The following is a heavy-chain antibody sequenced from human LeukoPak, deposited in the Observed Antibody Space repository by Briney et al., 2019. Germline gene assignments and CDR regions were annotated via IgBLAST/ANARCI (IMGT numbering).Heavy chain of an antibody. CDR2: ISGSGGST. J-gene: IGHJ6*02. V-gene: IGHV3-23*01. Sequence: GGSLRLSCAASGFTFSSYAMSWVRQAPGKGLEWVSAISGSGGSTYYADSAKGRFTISRDNSKNTLYLQMNSLSAEDTAVYYCAKDTIFGVVISRYYYYYGMDVWGQGTTVTVSS. D-gene: IGHD3-3*01. CDR1: GFTFSSYA. CDR3: AKDTIFGVVISRYYYYYGMDV.